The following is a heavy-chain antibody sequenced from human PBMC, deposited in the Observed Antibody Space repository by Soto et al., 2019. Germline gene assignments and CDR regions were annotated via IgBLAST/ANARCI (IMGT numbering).Heavy chain of an antibody. D-gene: IGHD3-10*01. Sequence: ASVKVSCKASGYCFTRLHFNWVRQATGQGLEWIGWMNPHSGDTGFAQGFQGRVTMTRNTSINTAYMELRSLRSQDTAVYYCARGSPGPVDHWGQGTQVTVSS. CDR3: ARGSPGPVDH. CDR1: GYCFTRLH. J-gene: IGHJ4*02. CDR2: MNPHSGDT. V-gene: IGHV1-8*01.